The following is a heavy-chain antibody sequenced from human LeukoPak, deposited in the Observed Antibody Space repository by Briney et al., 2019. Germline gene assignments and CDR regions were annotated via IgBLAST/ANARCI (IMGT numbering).Heavy chain of an antibody. CDR2: GDYSGGT. D-gene: IGHD6-19*01. CDR3: ARERGEEYSSGWYKTNFFDT. V-gene: IGHV4-39*07. CDR1: SDFFSSVTDY. Sequence: PLETLSLTCTVSSDFFSSVTDYWAWIRQPPGKGLEWIASGDYSGGTYYNPSLESRVAISADMSKNQISLKLSSVTAADTALYYCARERGEEYSSGWYKTNFFDTWGQGTRVTVSS. J-gene: IGHJ4*02.